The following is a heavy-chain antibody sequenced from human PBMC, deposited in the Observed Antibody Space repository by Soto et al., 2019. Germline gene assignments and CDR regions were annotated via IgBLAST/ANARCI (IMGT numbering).Heavy chain of an antibody. V-gene: IGHV3-7*03. J-gene: IGHJ4*02. Sequence: EVQLVESGGALVQPGGSLRLSCVASGFTFSSSFKGWVRQAPGKGLEWVANINQDGGGTYYVDSVEGRFTISRDNAKDSLYLQMNSLRGEDTAVYYCARYFRGSGRYFFDYWGQGTLVTVSS. CDR2: INQDGGGT. CDR3: ARYFRGSGRYFFDY. D-gene: IGHD6-19*01. CDR1: GFTFSSSF.